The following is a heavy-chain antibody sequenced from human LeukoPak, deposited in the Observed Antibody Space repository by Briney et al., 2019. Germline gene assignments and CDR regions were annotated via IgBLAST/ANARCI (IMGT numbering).Heavy chain of an antibody. CDR2: IIPIFGTA. D-gene: IGHD2-15*01. CDR1: GGTFSSYA. Sequence: ASVKVSCKASGGTFSSYAISWVRQAPGQGLEWMGGIIPIFGTANYAQKFQGRVTITADESTSTAYMELSSLRSDDTAVYYCALGIYCSGGSCKLDYWGQGTLVTVSS. V-gene: IGHV1-69*01. CDR3: ALGIYCSGGSCKLDY. J-gene: IGHJ4*02.